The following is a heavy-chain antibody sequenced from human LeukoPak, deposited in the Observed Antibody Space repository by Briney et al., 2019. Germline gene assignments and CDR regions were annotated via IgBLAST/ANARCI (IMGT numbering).Heavy chain of an antibody. D-gene: IGHD2-15*01. J-gene: IGHJ4*02. CDR2: IADDGTNH. CDR1: GFPFRDYP. Sequence: PGGSLRLSCEASGFPFRDYPMHWVRQTPGRGLQWVAVIADDGTNHYDAEFVKGRFSISRDNSKITMYLHMNSLGPEDTAVYYCARDLIEAGGQGTLVTVSS. V-gene: IGHV3-30*14. CDR3: ARDLIEA.